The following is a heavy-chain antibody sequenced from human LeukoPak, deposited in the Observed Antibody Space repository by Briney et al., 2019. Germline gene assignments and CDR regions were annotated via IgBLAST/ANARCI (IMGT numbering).Heavy chain of an antibody. CDR1: GFTFSSYS. J-gene: IGHJ5*02. V-gene: IGHV3-21*01. CDR2: ISSSSSYI. D-gene: IGHD1-26*01. CDR3: AREGGSYYHWFDP. Sequence: GGSLRLSCAASGFTFSSYSMNWVRQAPGKGLEWVSSISSSSSYIYYADSVKGRFTISRDNAKNSLYLQMNSLRAEDTAVYYCAREGGSYYHWFDPWGQGTLVTVSS.